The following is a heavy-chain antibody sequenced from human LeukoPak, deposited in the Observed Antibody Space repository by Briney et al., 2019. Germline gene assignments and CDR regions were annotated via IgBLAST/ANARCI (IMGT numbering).Heavy chain of an antibody. Sequence: PSQTLSLTCTISGGSINSDLYYWAWIRQPAGKRLEWIGRIYTSGWTDYNPSLKSRVTISVDTSKNQFSLKLSFVTAADTAFYYCARGSGWNSFDPWGQGTLVTVSS. V-gene: IGHV4-61*02. D-gene: IGHD6-19*01. CDR3: ARGSGWNSFDP. CDR2: IYTSGWT. CDR1: GGSINSDLYY. J-gene: IGHJ5*02.